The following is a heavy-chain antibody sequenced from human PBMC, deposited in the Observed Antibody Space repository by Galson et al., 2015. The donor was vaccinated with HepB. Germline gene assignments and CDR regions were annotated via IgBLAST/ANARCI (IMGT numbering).Heavy chain of an antibody. D-gene: IGHD4-17*01. J-gene: IGHJ5*02. V-gene: IGHV3-23*01. CDR1: GFTFKNYV. CDR3: ARMGSYGDYDFDP. Sequence: SLRLSCAASGFTFKNYVMGWVRQAPGKGLEWVSGIIGTGSRAFYADSVRGRFTISRDSSKNTLYLQMNSLRAEDTAIYYCARMGSYGDYDFDPWGQGTLVIVSS. CDR2: IIGTGSRA.